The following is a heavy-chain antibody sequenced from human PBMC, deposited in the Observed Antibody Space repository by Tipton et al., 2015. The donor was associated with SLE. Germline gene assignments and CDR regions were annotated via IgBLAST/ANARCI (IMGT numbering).Heavy chain of an antibody. Sequence: TLSLTCTVSGASISSYYWSWIRQPPGKGLEWIGNIYYSGSTNYNPSLKSRISISVDTSKNQFSLNLSSVTAADTAVYYCARFPTYHFDLWGQGTLVTVSS. CDR1: GASISSYY. D-gene: IGHD2-2*01. V-gene: IGHV4-59*12. CDR3: ARFPTYHFDL. CDR2: IYYSGST. J-gene: IGHJ4*02.